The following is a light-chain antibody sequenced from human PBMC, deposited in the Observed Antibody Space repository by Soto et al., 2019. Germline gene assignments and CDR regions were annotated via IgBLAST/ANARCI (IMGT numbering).Light chain of an antibody. CDR2: AAS. CDR3: QQVESYPST. J-gene: IGKJ4*01. CDR1: QGISSF. Sequence: DIQMTQSPSAISASVGDRFTITCRASQGISSFLAWYQQKPGKAPKLLIYAASSLQSGVPSRFSGSGFGTDFTLTITSLQPEDFATYYCQQVESYPSTFGGGTKVDIK. V-gene: IGKV1-9*01.